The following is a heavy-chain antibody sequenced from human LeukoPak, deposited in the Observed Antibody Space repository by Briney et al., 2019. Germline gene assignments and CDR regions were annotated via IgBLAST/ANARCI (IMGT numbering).Heavy chain of an antibody. V-gene: IGHV1-69*04. D-gene: IGHD6-19*01. Sequence: GASVKVSCKASGATFNNYVITWVRQAPGQGLEWMAMIIPSLDIVNYAQTFQDRLTTTADKSTSTAYMELRSLRSEDTAVYYCARGFGGSSGSSDYYGMDVWGQGTTVTVSS. CDR1: GATFNNYV. CDR3: ARGFGGSSGSSDYYGMDV. CDR2: IIPSLDIV. J-gene: IGHJ6*02.